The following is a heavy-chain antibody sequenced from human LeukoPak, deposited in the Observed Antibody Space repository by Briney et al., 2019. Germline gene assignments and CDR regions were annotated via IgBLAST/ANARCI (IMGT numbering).Heavy chain of an antibody. J-gene: IGHJ4*02. D-gene: IGHD6-19*01. CDR3: ASHSDGSGWYGEGLDY. CDR2: IYYSGST. V-gene: IGHV4-61*01. CDR1: GGSVSSGSYY. Sequence: SETLSLTCTVSGGSVSSGSYYWSWIRQPPGKGLEWIGYIYYSGSTNYNPSLKSRVTMSVDTSKNQFSLKLSSVTAADTAVYYCASHSDGSGWYGEGLDYWGQGTLVTVSS.